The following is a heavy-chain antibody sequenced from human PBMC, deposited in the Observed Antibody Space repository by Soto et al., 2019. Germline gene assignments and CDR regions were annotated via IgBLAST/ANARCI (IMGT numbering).Heavy chain of an antibody. CDR2: IYDSGST. CDR3: AREAGVRSPFGP. Sequence: SETLSLTCTVSGDSINSYSWTWIRKPPGKGLEWIGYIYDSGSTNYNPSLKSRVTISVDTSKNQFSLKLTSVTAADTAMFYCAREAGVRSPFGPWGQGTLVTVSS. CDR1: GDSINSYS. J-gene: IGHJ5*02. D-gene: IGHD4-17*01. V-gene: IGHV4-59*01.